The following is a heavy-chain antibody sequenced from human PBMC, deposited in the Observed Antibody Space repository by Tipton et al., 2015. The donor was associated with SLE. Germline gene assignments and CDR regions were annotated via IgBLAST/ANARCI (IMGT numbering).Heavy chain of an antibody. J-gene: IGHJ3*02. CDR1: GFTFSSYW. Sequence: SLRLSCAASGFTFSSYWMSWVRQAPGKGLEWVSAISGSGGSTYYADSVKGRFTISRDNSKNTLYLQMNSLRAEDTAVYHCARDRSPFGDFWSGLYIWGQGTMVTVSS. CDR3: ARDRSPFGDFWSGLYI. CDR2: ISGSGGST. V-gene: IGHV3-23*01. D-gene: IGHD3-3*01.